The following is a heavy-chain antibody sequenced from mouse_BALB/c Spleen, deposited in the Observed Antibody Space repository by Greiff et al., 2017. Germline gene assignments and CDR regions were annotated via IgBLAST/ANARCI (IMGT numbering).Heavy chain of an antibody. J-gene: IGHJ2*01. D-gene: IGHD4-1*01. CDR1: GFNIKDTY. V-gene: IGHV14-3*02. CDR2: IDPANGNT. CDR3: ARDWDYFDY. Sequence: EVKVVESGAELVKPGASVKLSCTASGFNIKDTYMHWVKQRPEQGLEWIGRIDPANGNTKYDPKFQGKATITADTSSNTAYLQLSSLTSEDTAVYYCARDWDYFDYWGQGTTLTVSS.